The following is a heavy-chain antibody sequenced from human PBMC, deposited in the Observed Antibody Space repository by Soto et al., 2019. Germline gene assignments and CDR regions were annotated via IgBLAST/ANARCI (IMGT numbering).Heavy chain of an antibody. J-gene: IGHJ4*02. V-gene: IGHV3-30*18. Sequence: GGSLRLSCAASGFTFSSYGMHWVRQAPGKGLEWVAVISYDGSNKYYADSVKGRFTISRDNSKNTLYLQMNSLRADDTAVYYWAQERGVYRYEDYYFDYWGQGTLVTVSS. CDR3: AQERGVYRYEDYYFDY. D-gene: IGHD6-13*01. CDR1: GFTFSSYG. CDR2: ISYDGSNK.